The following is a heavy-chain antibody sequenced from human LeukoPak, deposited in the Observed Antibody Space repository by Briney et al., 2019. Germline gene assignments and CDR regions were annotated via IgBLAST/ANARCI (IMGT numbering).Heavy chain of an antibody. J-gene: IGHJ4*02. Sequence: GESLKISCKGSGYSFTSYWIGWVRQLPGKGLEWMGIFYPGDSDTRYSPSFQGQVTISADKSISTAYLQWSSLKASDTAMYYCARLRYCSGGSCYSFDYWGQGTLVTVSS. D-gene: IGHD2-15*01. CDR1: GYSFTSYW. V-gene: IGHV5-51*01. CDR2: FYPGDSDT. CDR3: ARLRYCSGGSCYSFDY.